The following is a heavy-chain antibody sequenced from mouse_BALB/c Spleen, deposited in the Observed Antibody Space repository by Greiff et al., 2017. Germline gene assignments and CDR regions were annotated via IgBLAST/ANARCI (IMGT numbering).Heavy chain of an antibody. CDR3: AREGLRLPYWYFDV. V-gene: IGHV1-55*01. CDR2: IYPGSGST. CDR1: GYTFTSYW. Sequence: VQLQQPGAELVKPGASVKLSCKASGYTFTSYWMHWVKQRTGQGLEWIGEIYPGSGSTYYNEKFKGKATLTADKSSNTAYMQLSSLTSEDSAVYFCAREGLRLPYWYFDVWGAGTTVTVSS. D-gene: IGHD1-2*01. J-gene: IGHJ1*01.